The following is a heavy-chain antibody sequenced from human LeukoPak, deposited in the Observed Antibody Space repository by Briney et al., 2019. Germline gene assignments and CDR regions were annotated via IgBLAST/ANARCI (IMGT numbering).Heavy chain of an antibody. J-gene: IGHJ4*02. CDR3: ARDFDY. Sequence: PGGSLRLSCAASGFTFSSYGMHWVRQAPGKGLEWVAVISYDGSNKYYADSVKGRFTISRDNSKNTLYLQMNSLRAKDTAVYYCARDFDYWGQGTLVTVSS. CDR1: GFTFSSYG. V-gene: IGHV3-30*03. CDR2: ISYDGSNK.